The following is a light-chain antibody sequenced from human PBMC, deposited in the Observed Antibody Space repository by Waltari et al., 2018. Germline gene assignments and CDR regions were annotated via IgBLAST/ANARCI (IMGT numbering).Light chain of an antibody. CDR1: QSINDY. CDR3: HQYDSFST. J-gene: IGKJ1*01. CDR2: KAS. Sequence: DVQMTQSPSTLSASVGDRVAITCRASQSINDYLAWYQQKPGKAPKLLIYKASTLQSGAPSRFGGSGSGTEFTLTISSLQPDDFATYYCHQYDSFSTFGQGTIVEIK. V-gene: IGKV1-5*03.